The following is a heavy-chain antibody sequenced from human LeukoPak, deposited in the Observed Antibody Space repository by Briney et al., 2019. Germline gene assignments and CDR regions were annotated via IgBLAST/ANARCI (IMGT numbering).Heavy chain of an antibody. Sequence: GGSLRLSCAASGFTFSSYSMNWVRQAPGKGLEWVSSISSSSSYIYYAASVKGRFTISRDNDKNSLYLQMNSLRAEDTALYYCAKDIGDKSSGCDYWGQGTLVTVSS. J-gene: IGHJ4*02. V-gene: IGHV3-21*01. D-gene: IGHD6-19*01. CDR2: ISSSSSYI. CDR1: GFTFSSYS. CDR3: AKDIGDKSSGCDY.